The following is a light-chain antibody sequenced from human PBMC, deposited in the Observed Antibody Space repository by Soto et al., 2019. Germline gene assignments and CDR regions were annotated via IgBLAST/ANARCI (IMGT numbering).Light chain of an antibody. J-gene: IGKJ1*01. V-gene: IGKV3-15*01. CDR2: GAT. CDR3: QQYNNWPRT. CDR1: QTVSML. Sequence: EIAMTQSPATLSVSPGERATLSYMSSQTVSMLFAWYQQKTGQAPRLLILGATTRATGIPARFSGSGSGTEFTLTISSLQSEDFAVYYCQQYNNWPRTFGQGTKVDIK.